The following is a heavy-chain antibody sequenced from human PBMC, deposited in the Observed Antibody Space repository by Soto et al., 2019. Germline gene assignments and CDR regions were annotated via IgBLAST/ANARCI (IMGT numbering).Heavy chain of an antibody. Sequence: SETLSLTCTVTGDSITSGGYYWSWIRQHPGKGLEWLGYIYGSGGSGSTLYNPSLKSRVTISLDTSKNQFSLKLRSVTAADTAVYYCARHEAGWYFDSRGQGTLVTVSS. CDR1: GDSITSGGYY. D-gene: IGHD6-25*01. CDR2: IYGSGGSGST. CDR3: ARHEAGWYFDS. V-gene: IGHV4-39*01. J-gene: IGHJ4*02.